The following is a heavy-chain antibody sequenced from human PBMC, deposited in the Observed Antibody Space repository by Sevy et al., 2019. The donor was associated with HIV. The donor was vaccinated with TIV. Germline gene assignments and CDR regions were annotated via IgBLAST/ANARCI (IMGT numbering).Heavy chain of an antibody. CDR1: GYTFTSNY. V-gene: IGHV1-46*01. Sequence: GPVKVSCKASGYTFTSNYMHWVRQAPGQGLEWMGIINPSGVSASYAQKFQGRVTVTRDTSTSTVYMELSSLRSEDTAVYYCARDRAAAGKKYYYYGMDVWGQGTTVTVSS. CDR2: INPSGVSA. J-gene: IGHJ6*02. CDR3: ARDRAAAGKKYYYYGMDV. D-gene: IGHD6-13*01.